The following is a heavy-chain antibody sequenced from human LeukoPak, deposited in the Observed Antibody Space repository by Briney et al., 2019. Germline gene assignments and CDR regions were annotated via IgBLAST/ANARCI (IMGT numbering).Heavy chain of an antibody. D-gene: IGHD3-22*01. CDR1: GDSMTSGSYY. CDR3: ARGRHDSSGHYQIYYLDY. Sequence: SETLSLTCTVSGDSMTSGSYYWSWIRQPAGKGLEWIGRIYTSGSTNYNPSLKSRVTISVDTSKNQFSLNLNSVTAADTAVYYCARGRHDSSGHYQIYYLDYWGQGTLVTVSS. CDR2: IYTSGST. V-gene: IGHV4-61*02. J-gene: IGHJ4*02.